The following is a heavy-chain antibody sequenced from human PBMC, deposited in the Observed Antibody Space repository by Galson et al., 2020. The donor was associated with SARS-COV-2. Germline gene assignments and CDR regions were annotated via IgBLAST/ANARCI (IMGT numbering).Heavy chain of an antibody. CDR3: ARRRTNYRTLDA. CDR1: GGSFNYNY. Sequence: SETLSLTCVVSGGSFNYNYWTWIRQPPGRRPEWIGEISHSGDANYNRSLKSRLSLSVDTSKNQISLKMSSMTAADTAVYYCARRRTNYRTLDAWGQGSLVTVAS. V-gene: IGHV4-34*01. D-gene: IGHD1-7*01. J-gene: IGHJ1*01. CDR2: ISHSGDA.